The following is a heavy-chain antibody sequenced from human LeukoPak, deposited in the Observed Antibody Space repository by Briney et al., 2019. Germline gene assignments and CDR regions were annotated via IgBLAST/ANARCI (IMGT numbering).Heavy chain of an antibody. CDR3: ARDFVVVPAATYNWFDP. V-gene: IGHV1-69*13. J-gene: IGHJ5*02. D-gene: IGHD2-2*01. CDR2: IIPIFGTA. Sequence: SVKVSCKASGGTFSSYAISWVRQDPGQGLEWMGGIIPIFGTANYAQKFQGRVTITADESTSTAYMELSSLRSEDTAVYYCARDFVVVPAATYNWFDPWGQGTLVTVSS. CDR1: GGTFSSYA.